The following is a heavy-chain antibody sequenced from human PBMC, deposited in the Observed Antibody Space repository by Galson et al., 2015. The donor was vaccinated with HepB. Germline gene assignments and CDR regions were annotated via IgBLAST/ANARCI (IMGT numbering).Heavy chain of an antibody. V-gene: IGHV3-48*02. D-gene: IGHD3-10*01. CDR3: ARSLGRRGVDPQPYYFDY. Sequence: SLRLSCAASGFTFSSYGMSWVRQAPGEGLEWVSYISTGSSTKYYADSVKGRLTISGDNAKSSLYLQLNSLRDEDTAVYYCARSLGRRGVDPQPYYFDYWGQGTLVTVSS. CDR2: ISTGSSTK. CDR1: GFTFSSYG. J-gene: IGHJ4*02.